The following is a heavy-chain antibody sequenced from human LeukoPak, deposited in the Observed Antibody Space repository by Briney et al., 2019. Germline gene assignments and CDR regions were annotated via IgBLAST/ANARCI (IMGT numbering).Heavy chain of an antibody. Sequence: GGSLRLSCAASGFTFSSYGMHWVRQAPGKGLEWVAVISYDGSSKYYADSVKGRFTISRDNSKNTLYLQMNSLRAEDTAVYYCAKDQGSYGPDYWGQGTLVTVPS. CDR2: ISYDGSSK. D-gene: IGHD5-18*01. V-gene: IGHV3-30*18. CDR3: AKDQGSYGPDY. CDR1: GFTFSSYG. J-gene: IGHJ4*02.